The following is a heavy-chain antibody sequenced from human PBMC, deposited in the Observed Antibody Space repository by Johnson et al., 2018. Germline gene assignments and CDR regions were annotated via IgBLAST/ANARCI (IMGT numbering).Heavy chain of an antibody. Sequence: VQLVESGGGLVQPGGSLRLSCAASGFTFSSYAMSWVRQAPGKGLEWVSAIRGSGGSTYSADSVKGRFTISRDNSKNTLYLQMNSRRAEDTAVYYCAKYSSPYYYYMDVWGKGTTVTVSS. CDR2: IRGSGGST. J-gene: IGHJ6*03. V-gene: IGHV3-23*04. D-gene: IGHD6-13*01. CDR1: GFTFSSYA. CDR3: AKYSSPYYYYMDV.